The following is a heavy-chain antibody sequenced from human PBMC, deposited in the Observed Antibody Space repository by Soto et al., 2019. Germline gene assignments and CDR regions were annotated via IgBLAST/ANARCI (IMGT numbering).Heavy chain of an antibody. J-gene: IGHJ6*02. CDR2: IKQDGSEK. D-gene: IGHD2-2*01. CDR3: ARAEVVPAAMRYYYYYYGMDV. Sequence: EVQLVESGGGLVQPGGSLRLSCAASGFTFSSYWMSWVRQAPGKGLEWVANIKQDGSEKYYVDSVKGRFTISRDNAKNXLXLXXNSLRAEDTAVYYCARAEVVPAAMRYYYYYYGMDVWGQGTTVTVSS. CDR1: GFTFSSYW. V-gene: IGHV3-7*04.